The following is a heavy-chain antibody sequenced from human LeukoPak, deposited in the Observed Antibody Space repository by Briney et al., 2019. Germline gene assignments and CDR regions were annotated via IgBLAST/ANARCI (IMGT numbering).Heavy chain of an antibody. Sequence: SVKVSCKASGGTFSSYAISWVRQAPGQGLEWMGRIIPIFGTANYAQKFQGRVTITTDESTSTAYMELSSLRSEDTAVYYCARGNTIFGVVSRLNYMDVWGKGTTVTVSS. D-gene: IGHD3-3*01. J-gene: IGHJ6*03. CDR3: ARGNTIFGVVSRLNYMDV. CDR2: IIPIFGTA. V-gene: IGHV1-69*05. CDR1: GGTFSSYA.